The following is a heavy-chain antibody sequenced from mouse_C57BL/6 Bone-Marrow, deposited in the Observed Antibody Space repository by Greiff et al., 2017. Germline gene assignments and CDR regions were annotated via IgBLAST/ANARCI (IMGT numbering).Heavy chain of an antibody. V-gene: IGHV5-16*01. J-gene: IGHJ4*01. CDR2: INYDGSST. CDR3: ARECRTVVATVYAMDY. Sequence: EVMLVESEGGLVQPGSSMKLSCTASGFTFSDYYMAWVRQVPEKGLEWVANINYDGSSTYYLDPLKSRFIISRDNSNNILYLQMSSLKSEDTATYDYARECRTVVATVYAMDYWGQGTSVTVSS. CDR1: GFTFSDYY. D-gene: IGHD1-1*01.